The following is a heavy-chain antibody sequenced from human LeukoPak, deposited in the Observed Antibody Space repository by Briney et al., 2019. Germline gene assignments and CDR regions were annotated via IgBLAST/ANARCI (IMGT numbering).Heavy chain of an antibody. CDR1: GFTFSSYG. V-gene: IGHV3-30*18. Sequence: EGSLRLSCAASGFTFSSYGMHWVRQAPGKGLEWVAVISYDGSNKYYADSVKGRFTISRDNSKNTLYLQMNSLRAEDTAVYYCAKDLAPNYYGMDVWGQGTTVTVSS. J-gene: IGHJ6*02. CDR2: ISYDGSNK. CDR3: AKDLAPNYYGMDV.